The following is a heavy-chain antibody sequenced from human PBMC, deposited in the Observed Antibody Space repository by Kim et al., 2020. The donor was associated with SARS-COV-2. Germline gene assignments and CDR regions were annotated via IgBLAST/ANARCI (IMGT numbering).Heavy chain of an antibody. Sequence: GESLKISCKGSGYSFTSYWIGWVRQMPGKGLEWMGIIYPGDSVTRYSPSFQGQVTISADKSISTAYLQWSSLKASDTAMYYCARKLMVAGTGYYYYYGMDVWGQGTTVTVSS. D-gene: IGHD6-19*01. V-gene: IGHV5-51*01. CDR2: IYPGDSVT. J-gene: IGHJ6*02. CDR3: ARKLMVAGTGYYYYYGMDV. CDR1: GYSFTSYW.